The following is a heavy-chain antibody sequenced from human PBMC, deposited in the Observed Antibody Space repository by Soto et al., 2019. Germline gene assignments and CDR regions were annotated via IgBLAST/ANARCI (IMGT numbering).Heavy chain of an antibody. Sequence: QPGGSLRLSCAASGFTFSSYGMHWVRQAPGKGLEWVAVISYDGSNKYYADSVKGRFTISRDNSKNTLYLQMNSLRAEDTAVYYCAKGQLWLADYGMDVWGQGTTVTVSS. J-gene: IGHJ6*02. CDR2: ISYDGSNK. D-gene: IGHD5-18*01. CDR1: GFTFSSYG. CDR3: AKGQLWLADYGMDV. V-gene: IGHV3-30*18.